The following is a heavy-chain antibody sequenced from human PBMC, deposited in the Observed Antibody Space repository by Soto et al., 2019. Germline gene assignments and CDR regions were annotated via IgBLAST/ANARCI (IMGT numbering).Heavy chain of an antibody. Sequence: QVELQPSGPGLVKASETLSLSCTVFGVSIDSYYWSWIRQAPGKGLEWIGHISDSGTTNYNPSLGSRVPMSVDTSRKLVSLKLSSVTAADTAVYFCARDRWMSRANWFDPWCPGTLVTVSS. D-gene: IGHD2-2*03. J-gene: IGHJ5*02. V-gene: IGHV4-59*12. CDR3: ARDRWMSRANWFDP. CDR1: GVSIDSYY. CDR2: ISDSGTT.